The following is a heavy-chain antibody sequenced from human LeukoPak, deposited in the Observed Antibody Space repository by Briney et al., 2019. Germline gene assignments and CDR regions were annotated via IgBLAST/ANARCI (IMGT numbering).Heavy chain of an antibody. CDR1: GVSISSGGYY. D-gene: IGHD1-7*01. J-gene: IGHJ4*02. Sequence: SQTLSLTCTVSGVSISSGGYYCSWVRQHRGKGLEWIGYIYYSSSTYYNPSLKCRVTISVDTSKNQFSLKLSSVTAADTAAYYCARANWNYSPFDYWGQGTLVTVSS. CDR2: IYYSSST. CDR3: ARANWNYSPFDY. V-gene: IGHV4-31*03.